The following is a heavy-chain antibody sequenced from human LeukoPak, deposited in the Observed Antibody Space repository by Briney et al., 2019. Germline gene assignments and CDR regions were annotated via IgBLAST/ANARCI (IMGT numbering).Heavy chain of an antibody. CDR3: ARQGGAGFFDC. CDR1: GGSISGYY. Sequence: PSETLSLTCTVSGGSISGYYWTWIRQPPGKELEWIGCIYYSGSTKYNPSLKSRVTMSVDTSKSQFSLKLSSVAAADTAVYYCARQGGAGFFDCWGQGTLVTVSS. V-gene: IGHV4-59*08. D-gene: IGHD4/OR15-4a*01. J-gene: IGHJ4*02. CDR2: IYYSGST.